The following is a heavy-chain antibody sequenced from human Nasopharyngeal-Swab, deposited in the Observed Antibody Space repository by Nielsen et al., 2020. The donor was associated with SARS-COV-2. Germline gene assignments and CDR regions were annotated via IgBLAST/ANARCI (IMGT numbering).Heavy chain of an antibody. V-gene: IGHV3-7*03. J-gene: IGHJ4*01. D-gene: IGHD3-22*01. CDR2: IKEDGSEA. CDR1: GFTFSKFW. Sequence: GGSLRLSCAASGFTFSKFWMNWVRQAPGKGLEWVANIKEDGSEAHYVDSVKGRFTISRDNAKNSLYLQMNSLRAEDTAVYYCARAPKRGSSGYQVVYWGQGTLVTVSS. CDR3: ARAPKRGSSGYQVVY.